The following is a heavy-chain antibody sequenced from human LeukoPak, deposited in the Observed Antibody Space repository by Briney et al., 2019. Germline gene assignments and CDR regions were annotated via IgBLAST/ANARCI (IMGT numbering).Heavy chain of an antibody. CDR3: ARDWGGYCSGGSCYSRYYYYMDV. CDR2: IYSGGST. CDR1: GFTVSSNY. J-gene: IGHJ6*03. Sequence: GGSLRLSCAASGFTVSSNYMSWVRQAPGKGLEWVSVIYSGGSTYYADSVKGRFTISRDNSKNTLYLQMNSLRAEDTAVYYCARDWGGYCSGGSCYSRYYYYMDVWGKGTTVTVSS. D-gene: IGHD2-15*01. V-gene: IGHV3-53*01.